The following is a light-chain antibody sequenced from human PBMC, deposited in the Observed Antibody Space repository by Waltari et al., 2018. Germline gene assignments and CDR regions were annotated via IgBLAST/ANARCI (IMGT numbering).Light chain of an antibody. CDR1: QSISSW. CDR2: KAS. J-gene: IGKJ1*01. CDR3: QQYQSYSGT. V-gene: IGKV1-5*03. Sequence: DIQMTQSPPTLAASGGYRVTITCRASQSISSWLAWYQQKPGKAPKLLIQKASTLRSGVPSRFSGSGSGTEFTLTISSLQADDFATYYCQQYQSYSGTFGQGTKVEVK.